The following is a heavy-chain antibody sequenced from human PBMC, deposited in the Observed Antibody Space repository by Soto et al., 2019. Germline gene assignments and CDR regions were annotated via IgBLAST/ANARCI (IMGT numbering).Heavy chain of an antibody. CDR2: INAGNGET. CDR1: GINYNAYA. J-gene: IGHJ4*02. D-gene: IGHD5-12*01. Sequence: QVQLVQSGAEMKKPGASVKLTFKTYGINYNAYAIHWVRQAPGRGLEWMGWINAGNGETRYSQNFQGRVTLTRDTSASTVYMDLDSLKSEDTGVYYCATAISGYVTWGQGTLVTVSS. V-gene: IGHV1-3*01. CDR3: ATAISGYVT.